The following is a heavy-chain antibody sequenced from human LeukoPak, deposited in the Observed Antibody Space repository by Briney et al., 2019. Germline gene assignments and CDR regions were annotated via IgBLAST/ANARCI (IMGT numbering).Heavy chain of an antibody. V-gene: IGHV1-18*01. D-gene: IGHD3-10*01. CDR3: ARDSYYYGSGRNDY. Sequence: ASVKVSCKASGYTFTSYGVSWVRQAPGQGLEWMGWISAYNGNTNYAQKLQGRVTMTTDTSTSTAYMELRSLRSDDTAVYYCARDSYYYGSGRNDYWGQGTLVTVSS. CDR2: ISAYNGNT. J-gene: IGHJ4*02. CDR1: GYTFTSYG.